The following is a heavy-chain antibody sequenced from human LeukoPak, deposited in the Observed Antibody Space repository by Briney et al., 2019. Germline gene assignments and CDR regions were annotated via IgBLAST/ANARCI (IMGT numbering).Heavy chain of an antibody. CDR3: ARVVVVAATSTPIWFDP. J-gene: IGHJ5*02. CDR1: GVSISNSSYY. Sequence: SETLSLTCIVSGVSISNSSYYWGWIRQPPGKGLEWIGSIYYSGSTYYNPSLKSRVTISVDTSKNQFSLKLSSVTAADTAVYYCARVVVVAATSTPIWFDPWGQGTLVTVSS. CDR2: IYYSGST. V-gene: IGHV4-39*07. D-gene: IGHD2-15*01.